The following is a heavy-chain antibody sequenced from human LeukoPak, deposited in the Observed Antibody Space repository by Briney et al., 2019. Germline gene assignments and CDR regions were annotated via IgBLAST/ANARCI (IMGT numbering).Heavy chain of an antibody. Sequence: PSETLSLTCTVSGGXISAYYWTWFRQPPGMGLEWIGYIYYTGSTNYNPSLKSRVTISVDTSKNQFSLKLSSVTAADTAVYYCATIAGSSSYWGQGTLVTVSS. CDR2: IYYTGST. CDR3: ATIAGSSSY. D-gene: IGHD6-6*01. V-gene: IGHV4-59*08. J-gene: IGHJ4*02. CDR1: GGXISAYY.